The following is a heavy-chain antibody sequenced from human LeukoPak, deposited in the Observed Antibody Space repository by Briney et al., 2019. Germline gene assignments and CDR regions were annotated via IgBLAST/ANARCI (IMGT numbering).Heavy chain of an antibody. J-gene: IGHJ4*02. CDR3: ARDIKVPTMSGGFDY. D-gene: IGHD5-12*01. Sequence: GGSLRLSCAASGFTFSSYSMNWVRQAPGEGLEWVSYISSSSSTIYYADSVKGRFTISRDNAKNSLYLQMNSLRAEDTAVYYCARDIKVPTMSGGFDYWGQGTLVTVSS. V-gene: IGHV3-48*04. CDR2: ISSSSSTI. CDR1: GFTFSSYS.